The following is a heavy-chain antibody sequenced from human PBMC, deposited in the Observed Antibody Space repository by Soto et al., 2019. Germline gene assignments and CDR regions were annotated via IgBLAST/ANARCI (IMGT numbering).Heavy chain of an antibody. CDR3: ATPIVAFY. Sequence: QVQLVQSGAEVKKPGASVTVSCKASGYTFTSYAIHWVRQAPGQRLEWMGWINAGNGNTKYSQKFQGRVIITRDTSAGTAYMELRSQRSEDTAVYYCATPIVAFYWGQGTLVTVSS. D-gene: IGHD5-12*01. J-gene: IGHJ4*02. CDR2: INAGNGNT. V-gene: IGHV1-3*01. CDR1: GYTFTSYA.